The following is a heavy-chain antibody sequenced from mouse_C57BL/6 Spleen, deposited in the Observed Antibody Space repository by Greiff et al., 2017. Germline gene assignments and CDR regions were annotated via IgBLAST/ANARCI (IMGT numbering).Heavy chain of an antibody. CDR2: ISSGGSYT. CDR3: ARHGDYSNFDY. CDR1: GFTFSSYG. J-gene: IGHJ2*01. V-gene: IGHV5-6*01. Sequence: EVQGVESGGDLVKPGGSLKLSCAASGFTFSSYGMSWVRQTPDKRLEWVATISSGGSYTYYPDSVKGRFTISRDNAKNTLYLQMSSLKSEDTAMYYCARHGDYSNFDYWGQGTTLTVSS. D-gene: IGHD2-5*01.